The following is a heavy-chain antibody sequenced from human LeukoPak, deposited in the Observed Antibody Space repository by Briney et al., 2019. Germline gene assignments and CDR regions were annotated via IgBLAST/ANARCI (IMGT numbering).Heavy chain of an antibody. J-gene: IGHJ4*02. CDR3: AKDPGYSSGSSFFDY. V-gene: IGHV3-23*01. CDR1: GFTFSTYA. Sequence: GGSLRLSCAASGFTFSTYAMSWVRQAPGKGLEWVSAINGNGGSTYYAGSVKGRFTISRDNPKNRLYLQMNSLRAEDTAVYYCAKDPGYSSGSSFFDYWGQGTLVTVSS. D-gene: IGHD6-19*01. CDR2: INGNGGST.